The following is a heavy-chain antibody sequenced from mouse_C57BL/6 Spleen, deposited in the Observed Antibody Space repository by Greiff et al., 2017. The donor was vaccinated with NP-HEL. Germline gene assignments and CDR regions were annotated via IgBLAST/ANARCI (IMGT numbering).Heavy chain of an antibody. D-gene: IGHD1-1*01. CDR2: IWSGGST. J-gene: IGHJ3*01. V-gene: IGHV2-2*01. Sequence: QVQLQQSGPGLVQPSQCLSITCTVSGFSLTSYGVHWVRQSPGKGLEWLGVIWSGGSTDYNAPFISSLSISNDNSKSQVFFKMNSRQAYDTAIDYCARNYYGTWFAYWGQGTLVTVSA. CDR3: ARNYYGTWFAY. CDR1: GFSLTSYG.